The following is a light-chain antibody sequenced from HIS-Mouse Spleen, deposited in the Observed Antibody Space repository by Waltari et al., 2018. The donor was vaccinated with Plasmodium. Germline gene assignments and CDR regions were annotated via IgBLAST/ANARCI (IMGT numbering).Light chain of an antibody. J-gene: IGLJ2*01. CDR3: SSYTSSSTLV. CDR2: DVS. V-gene: IGLV2-14*03. Sequence: QSALTQPASVSGSPGQSIPISCTGPSSAVGGYNYVSWYQQHPGKAPKLMIYDVSNRPSGVSNRFSGSKSGNTASLTISGLQAEDEADYYCSSYTSSSTLVFGGGTKLTVL. CDR1: SSAVGGYNY.